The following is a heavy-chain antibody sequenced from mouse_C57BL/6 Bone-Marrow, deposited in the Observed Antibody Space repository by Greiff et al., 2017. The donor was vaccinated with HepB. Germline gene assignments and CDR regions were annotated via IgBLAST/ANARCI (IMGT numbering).Heavy chain of an antibody. CDR2: INSDGGST. D-gene: IGHD2-5*01. Sequence: EVKLMESGGGLVQPGESLKLSCESNEYEFPSHDMSWVRQTPEKRLELVAAINSDGGSTYYPDTMERRFIISRDNTKKTLYLQMSSLRSEDTALYYCARRAYSNRYWYFDVWGTGTTVTVSS. CDR1: EYEFPSHD. CDR3: ARRAYSNRYWYFDV. V-gene: IGHV5-2*01. J-gene: IGHJ1*03.